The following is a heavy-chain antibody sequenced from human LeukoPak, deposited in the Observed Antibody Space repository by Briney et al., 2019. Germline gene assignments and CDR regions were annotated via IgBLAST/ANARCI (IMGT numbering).Heavy chain of an antibody. CDR2: INPNSGGT. CDR1: GYTFTSYG. Sequence: ASVKVSCKASGYTFTSYGISWVRQAPGQGLEWMGWINPNSGGTNYAQKFQGRVTMTRDTSISTAYMELSRLRSDDTAVYYCARGSFLYYDSSGAKPFDYWGQGTLVTVSS. D-gene: IGHD3-22*01. J-gene: IGHJ4*02. CDR3: ARGSFLYYDSSGAKPFDY. V-gene: IGHV1-2*02.